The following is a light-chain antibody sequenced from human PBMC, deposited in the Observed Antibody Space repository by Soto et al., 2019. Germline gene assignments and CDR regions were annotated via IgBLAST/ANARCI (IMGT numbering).Light chain of an antibody. CDR2: GAS. V-gene: IGKV3-20*01. J-gene: IGKJ1*01. CDR3: QQYGSSGT. Sequence: LVLTHSTATLSLSPGERAPLSCRASQSVSNNYLAWYQQKPGQAPRLLIYGASNRATGIPDRFSGSGSGTDFTLTISRLEPEDFAVYYCQQYGSSGTFGQGAKVDIK. CDR1: QSVSNNY.